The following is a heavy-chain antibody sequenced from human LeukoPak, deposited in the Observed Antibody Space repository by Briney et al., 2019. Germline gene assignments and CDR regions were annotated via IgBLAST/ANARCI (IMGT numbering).Heavy chain of an antibody. CDR2: IYYSGST. Sequence: PSETLSLTCTVSGGSISSYYWSWIRQPPGKGLKWIGYIYYSGSTNYNPSLKSRVTISVDTSKNQFSLKLSSVTAADTAVYYCARDILATSIAAPYYWGQGTLVTVSS. CDR1: GGSISSYY. V-gene: IGHV4-59*01. D-gene: IGHD6-13*01. J-gene: IGHJ4*02. CDR3: ARDILATSIAAPYY.